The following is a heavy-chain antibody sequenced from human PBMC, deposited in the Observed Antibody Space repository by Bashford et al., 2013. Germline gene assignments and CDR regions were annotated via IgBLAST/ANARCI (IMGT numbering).Heavy chain of an antibody. CDR3: ARIGDLGSNSAWFDP. D-gene: IGHD4-23*01. CDR2: IDWDDTK. CDR1: GFSLNTAGMC. V-gene: IGHV2-70*17. J-gene: IGHJ5*02. Sequence: SGPTLVKRTQTLTLTCTFSGFSLNTAGMCVTWIRQPPGKALEWLARIDWDDTKFYSESLKTRLTISKDTSKNQVLLSVTNVDPEDTGTYYCARIGDLGSNSAWFDPWGQGTLVTVSS.